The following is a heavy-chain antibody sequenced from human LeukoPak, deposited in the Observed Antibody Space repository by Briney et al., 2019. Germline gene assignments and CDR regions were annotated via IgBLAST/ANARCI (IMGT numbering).Heavy chain of an antibody. CDR3: AKDLLPHSSSLYYYMDV. J-gene: IGHJ6*03. V-gene: IGHV3-30*02. CDR2: IRYDGSNK. Sequence: GGSLRLSCVGSRFTFSSYGMHWVRQAPGKGLEWVAFIRYDGSNKYYADSVKGRFTISRDNSKNTLYLQMNSLRAEDTAVYYCAKDLLPHSSSLYYYMDVWGKGTTVTVSS. D-gene: IGHD6-6*01. CDR1: RFTFSSYG.